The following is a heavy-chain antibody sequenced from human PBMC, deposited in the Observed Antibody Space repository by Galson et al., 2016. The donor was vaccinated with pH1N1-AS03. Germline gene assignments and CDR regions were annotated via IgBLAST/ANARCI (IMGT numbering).Heavy chain of an antibody. CDR2: IQTTGNT. CDR1: GDSTFDYY. V-gene: IGHV4-4*09. J-gene: IGHJ2*01. Sequence: ETLSLTCTVSGDSTFDYYWNWIRQPPGKGLEWIGYIQTTGNTKYNPSPKSRVTLSIDTSKNQFSLHLMSVTAADTALYYCARDPPLEIGWYFDLWGRGTLVTVSS. D-gene: IGHD3-3*01. CDR3: ARDPPLEIGWYFDL.